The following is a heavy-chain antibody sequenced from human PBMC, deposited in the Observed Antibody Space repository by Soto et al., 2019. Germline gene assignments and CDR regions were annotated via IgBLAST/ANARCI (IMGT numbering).Heavy chain of an antibody. CDR1: GGSFSGYY. V-gene: IGHV4-34*01. CDR2: INHSGST. D-gene: IGHD3-22*01. J-gene: IGHJ4*02. CDR3: ARCRSGYRLSSYYFDY. Sequence: NPSATLSLTCAFYGGSFSGYYWSWIRQPPGKGLEWIGEINHSGSTNYNPSLKSRVTISVDTSKNQFSLKLSSVTAADTAVYYCARCRSGYRLSSYYFDYWGQGTLVTVSS.